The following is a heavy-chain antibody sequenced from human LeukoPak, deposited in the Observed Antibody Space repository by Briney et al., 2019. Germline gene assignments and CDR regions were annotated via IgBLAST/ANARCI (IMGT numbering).Heavy chain of an antibody. CDR1: GFTVSSNY. V-gene: IGHV3-7*01. CDR2: IKEDGSEE. J-gene: IGHJ1*01. D-gene: IGHD3-9*01. CDR3: GRDRYFQY. Sequence: PGGSLRLSCAASGFTVSSNYMSWVRQAPGKGLEWVANIKEDGSEEHYLESVKGRFTISRDNAKNIVFLQMNSLREEDSAVYYCGRDRYFQYWGQGTGVIVSS.